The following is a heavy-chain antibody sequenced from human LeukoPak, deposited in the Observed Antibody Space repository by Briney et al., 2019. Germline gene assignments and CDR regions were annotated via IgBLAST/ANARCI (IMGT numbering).Heavy chain of an antibody. J-gene: IGHJ4*02. CDR1: GFTFSSYE. CDR2: ISSSGSTI. V-gene: IGHV3-48*03. CDR3: ARGHSSSWYHYFDY. D-gene: IGHD6-13*01. Sequence: PGGSLRLSCAASGFTFSSYEMNWVRQAPGKGLEWVSYISSSGSTIYYADSVKGRFTISRDNAKNSLYLQMNSLRAEDTAVYYCARGHSSSWYHYFDYWGQGTLVTVSS.